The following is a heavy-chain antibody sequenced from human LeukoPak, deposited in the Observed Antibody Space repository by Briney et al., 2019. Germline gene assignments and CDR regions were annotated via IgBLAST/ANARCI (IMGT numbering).Heavy chain of an antibody. CDR1: GFTFSSYS. D-gene: IGHD7-27*01. CDR2: ISSSSSYI. V-gene: IGHV3-21*01. Sequence: PGGSLTLSCAASGFTFSSYSMNWVRQAPGKGLEWVSSISSSSSYIYYADSVKGRFTISRDNAKNSLYLQMNSLRAEDTAVHYCARVLTGDQFGAFDIWGQGTMVTVSS. J-gene: IGHJ3*02. CDR3: ARVLTGDQFGAFDI.